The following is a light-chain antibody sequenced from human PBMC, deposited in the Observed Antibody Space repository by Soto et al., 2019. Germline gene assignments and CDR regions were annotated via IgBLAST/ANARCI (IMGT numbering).Light chain of an antibody. CDR3: QQYGSSLWT. Sequence: EIVLTQSPGTLSLSPGERATLSFSASQSVSSSYLAWYQHKPGQAPRLLISGASTRATGIPDRFSGSGSGTDFTLTISRLEPEDFAVYYCQQYGSSLWTFGQGTKVDIK. CDR1: QSVSSSY. V-gene: IGKV3-20*01. J-gene: IGKJ1*01. CDR2: GAS.